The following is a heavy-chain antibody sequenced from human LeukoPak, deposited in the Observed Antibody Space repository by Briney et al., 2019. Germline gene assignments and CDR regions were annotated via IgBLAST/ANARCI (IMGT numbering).Heavy chain of an antibody. Sequence: PGGSLRLSCAASGFTFSDYYMSWIRQAPGKGLEWVSYISSSSSYTNYADSAKGRFTISRDNAKNSLYLQMNSLRAEDTAVYYCARVGRCSGGSCYSWSYYYYYGMDVWGKGTTVTVSS. J-gene: IGHJ6*04. D-gene: IGHD2-15*01. CDR1: GFTFSDYY. CDR3: ARVGRCSGGSCYSWSYYYYYGMDV. CDR2: ISSSSSYT. V-gene: IGHV3-11*06.